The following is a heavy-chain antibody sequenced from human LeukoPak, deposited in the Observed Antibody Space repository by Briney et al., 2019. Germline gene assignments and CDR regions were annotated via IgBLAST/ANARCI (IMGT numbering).Heavy chain of an antibody. J-gene: IGHJ4*02. D-gene: IGHD6-13*01. CDR2: IRSSSSYI. CDR3: ARDPQGYSSSWFDY. CDR1: GFTVSSNY. Sequence: GGSLRLSCAASGFTVSSNYMSWVRQAPGKGLEWVSSIRSSSSYIYYADSLKGRFTISRDNAKNSLYLQMNNLRAEDTAVYYCARDPQGYSSSWFDYWGQGTLVTVSS. V-gene: IGHV3-21*01.